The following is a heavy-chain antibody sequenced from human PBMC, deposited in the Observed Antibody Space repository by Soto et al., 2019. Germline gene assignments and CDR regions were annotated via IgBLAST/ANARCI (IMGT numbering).Heavy chain of an antibody. Sequence: SETLSLTCAVYGGSFSGYYWSWIRQPPGKGLEWIGEINHSGSTNYNPSLKSRVTISVDTSKNQFSLKLSSVTAADTAVYYCARFPSTYYYYMDVWGKGTTVTVSS. D-gene: IGHD1-26*01. J-gene: IGHJ6*03. CDR3: ARFPSTYYYYMDV. V-gene: IGHV4-34*01. CDR2: INHSGST. CDR1: GGSFSGYY.